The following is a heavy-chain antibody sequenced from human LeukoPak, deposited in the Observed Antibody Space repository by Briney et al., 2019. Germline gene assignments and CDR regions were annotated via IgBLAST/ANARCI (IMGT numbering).Heavy chain of an antibody. J-gene: IGHJ6*03. CDR3: AGEGHRTFDYYTDV. CDR2: IYTSGST. CDR1: GDSISSGSYY. D-gene: IGHD1/OR15-1a*01. V-gene: IGHV4-61*02. Sequence: SETLSLTCTVSGDSISSGSYYWSWIRQPAGKGLEWIGRIYTSGSTNYNPSLKSRVTISVDTSKNQFSLKLSSVTAADTAVYYCAGEGHRTFDYYTDVWGKGTTVTVSS.